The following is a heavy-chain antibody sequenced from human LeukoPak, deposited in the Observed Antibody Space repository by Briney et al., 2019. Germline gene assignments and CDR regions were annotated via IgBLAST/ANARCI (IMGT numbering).Heavy chain of an antibody. CDR2: IHFSGSR. V-gene: IGHV4-39*07. CDR3: ARDCSHNYHDDGPHDAFDV. CDR1: GASISSVSYY. D-gene: IGHD4-11*01. J-gene: IGHJ3*01. Sequence: SETLSLTCTVSGASISSVSYYWAWIRQPPGKGLEWIGSIHFSGSRYYDPSLKSRVTISLDTYRNQFSLRLTSVTAADTAVYFCARDCSHNYHDDGPHDAFDVWGQGTVVSVSS.